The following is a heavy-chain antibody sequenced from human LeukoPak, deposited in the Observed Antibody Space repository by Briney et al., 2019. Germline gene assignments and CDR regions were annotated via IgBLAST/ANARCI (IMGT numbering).Heavy chain of an antibody. CDR2: VNSGGTT. CDR3: ARDSGWYVDL. CDR1: GFTVSSYY. V-gene: IGHV3-53*01. D-gene: IGHD6-19*01. J-gene: IGHJ4*02. Sequence: GGSLRLSCAASGFTVSSYYRSSVRQAPGKGLECVSVVNSGGTTYYADSVKGRFTISRDNSKNTLHLQMSSLRADDTAVYYCARDSGWYVDLWREGTLVTVSS.